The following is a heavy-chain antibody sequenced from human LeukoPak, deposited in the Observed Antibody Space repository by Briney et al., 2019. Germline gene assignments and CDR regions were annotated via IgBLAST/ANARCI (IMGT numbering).Heavy chain of an antibody. CDR2: INHSGST. V-gene: IGHV4-34*01. Sequence: PSETLSLTCAVYGGSFSGYYWSWIRQPPGKGLEWIGEINHSGSTNYNPSLKSRDTISVDTSKNQFSLKLSSVTAADTAVYYCARVPAAILNKTYYYGMDVWGQGTTVTVSS. J-gene: IGHJ6*02. CDR3: ARVPAAILNKTYYYGMDV. D-gene: IGHD2-2*01. CDR1: GGSFSGYY.